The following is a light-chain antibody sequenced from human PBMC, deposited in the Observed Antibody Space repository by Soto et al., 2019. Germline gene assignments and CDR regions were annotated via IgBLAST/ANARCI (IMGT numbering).Light chain of an antibody. CDR2: YAS. CDR1: QAIKNH. Sequence: DIQVTQSPASLSASVGDRVTITCRASQAIKNHLNWYQQKPGKAPTRLIYYASTLQSGVPSRFSGSGSGTEFTLTISSLQPEDSATYYCLQHNNDAYRFGPGTKLEIK. J-gene: IGKJ2*03. CDR3: LQHNNDAYR. V-gene: IGKV1-17*01.